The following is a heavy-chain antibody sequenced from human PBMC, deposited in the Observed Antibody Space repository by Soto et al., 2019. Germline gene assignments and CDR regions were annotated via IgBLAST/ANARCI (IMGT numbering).Heavy chain of an antibody. CDR3: ARGGSGSYYSTYYYGMDV. D-gene: IGHD3-10*01. CDR1: GGSISSGGYY. Sequence: SETLSLTCTVSGGSISSGGYYWSWIRQHPXKGLEWIGYIYYSGSTYYNPSLKSRVTISVDTSKNQFSLKLSSVTAADTAVYYCARGGSGSYYSTYYYGMDVWGQGTTVTVSS. CDR2: IYYSGST. J-gene: IGHJ6*02. V-gene: IGHV4-31*03.